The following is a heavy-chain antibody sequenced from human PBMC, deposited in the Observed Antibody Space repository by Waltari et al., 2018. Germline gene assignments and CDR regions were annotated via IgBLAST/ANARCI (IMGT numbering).Heavy chain of an antibody. CDR3: APLPGGSGQTFDY. V-gene: IGHV1-69-2*01. Sequence: EVELVQSGAEVKKPGATVKISCKASGSTFMDYFMHWVQQAPGNGLAWMGRIEPEEGETVYSEKFQGRVTITADTSTDTAYMELSSLTSGDTAVYYCAPLPGGSGQTFDYWGQGTLVTVSS. J-gene: IGHJ4*02. CDR1: GSTFMDYF. D-gene: IGHD3-10*01. CDR2: IEPEEGET.